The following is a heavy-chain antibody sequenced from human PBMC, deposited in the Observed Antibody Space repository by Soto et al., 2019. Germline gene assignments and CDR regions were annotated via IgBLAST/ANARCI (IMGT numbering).Heavy chain of an antibody. CDR2: FDPEDGET. CDR3: ATVRNNYVWGSYRLLYYFDY. Sequence: QVQLVQSGAEVKKPGASVKVSCKVSGYTLTELSMHWVRQAPGKGLEWRGGFDPEDGETIYAQKFQGRVTMTEDTSTDTAYMELSSLRSEDTAVYYCATVRNNYVWGSYRLLYYFDYWGQGTLVTVSS. CDR1: GYTLTELS. D-gene: IGHD3-16*02. J-gene: IGHJ4*02. V-gene: IGHV1-24*01.